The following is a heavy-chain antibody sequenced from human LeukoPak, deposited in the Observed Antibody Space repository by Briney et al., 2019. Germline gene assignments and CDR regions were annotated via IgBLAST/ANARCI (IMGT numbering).Heavy chain of an antibody. V-gene: IGHV2-70*17. D-gene: IGHD3-16*01. Sequence: SGPALVKPTQTLTLTFTCYGFHFVPNGLWVGWIRHPPGKTLGWLARIDWDDDKFYNISLKTRLTISKDTSKNQVVLTMTNMDPVDTATYYCARFHRYLGVSLDYWAQGTLVTVSS. J-gene: IGHJ4*02. CDR3: ARFHRYLGVSLDY. CDR1: GFHFVPNGLW. CDR2: IDWDDDK.